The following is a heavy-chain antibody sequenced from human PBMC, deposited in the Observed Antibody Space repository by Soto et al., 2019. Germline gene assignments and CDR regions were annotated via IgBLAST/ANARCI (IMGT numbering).Heavy chain of an antibody. V-gene: IGHV4-59*01. D-gene: IGHD1-7*01. CDR1: GRSIRDYF. Sequence: SETLSLTCNVSGRSIRDYFWTWIRQSPGRGLEWIGYISSSGTVKYNSSLKSRATISLDRSRNQFSLKLSSVTAADTAVYFCARDRKLELPGNYYYYGMDVWGQGTTVT. CDR2: ISSSGTV. CDR3: ARDRKLELPGNYYYYGMDV. J-gene: IGHJ6*02.